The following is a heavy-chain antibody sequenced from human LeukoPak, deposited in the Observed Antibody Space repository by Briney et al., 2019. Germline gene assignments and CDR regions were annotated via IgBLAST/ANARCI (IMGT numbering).Heavy chain of an antibody. Sequence: GGSLRLSCAASGFTFSSYWMTWVRQAPGKGLEWVACMKEDGSEKYYVDSVKGRFTTSRDNAKNSLYRQMNSLRAEDTAMYYCARGRHSSSWSPIAYWGQGTMVTVSS. D-gene: IGHD6-13*01. V-gene: IGHV3-7*01. CDR3: ARGRHSSSWSPIAY. CDR2: MKEDGSEK. J-gene: IGHJ4*02. CDR1: GFTFSSYW.